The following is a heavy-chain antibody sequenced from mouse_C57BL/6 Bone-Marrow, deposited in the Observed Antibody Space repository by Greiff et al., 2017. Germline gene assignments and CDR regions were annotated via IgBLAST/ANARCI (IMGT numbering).Heavy chain of an antibody. Sequence: VQLQQSGAELMKPGASVKLSCKATGYTFTGYWIEWVKQRPGHGLEWIGEILPGSGSTNYNGKFKGKATFTADTSSNTAYMQLRSLTTEDSAIYYCAGVYYDYDGDYWGQGTTLTVSS. V-gene: IGHV1-9*01. CDR2: ILPGSGST. D-gene: IGHD2-4*01. CDR3: AGVYYDYDGDY. J-gene: IGHJ2*01. CDR1: GYTFTGYW.